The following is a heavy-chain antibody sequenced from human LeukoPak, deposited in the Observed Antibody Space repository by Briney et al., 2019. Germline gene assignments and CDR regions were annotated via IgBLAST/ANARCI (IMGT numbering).Heavy chain of an antibody. Sequence: GGSLRLSCAASGFTFSSFDMHWVRQPTGQGLEWVSTIGTASDTYYPGSVEGRFTLSRDNAKNSLYLQMNSLTAGDTAVYYCARGPPRGKYYYMDVLGKGTTVTVSS. CDR2: IGTASDT. J-gene: IGHJ6*03. CDR3: ARGPPRGKYYYMDV. V-gene: IGHV3-13*01. CDR1: GFTFSSFD. D-gene: IGHD1-1*01.